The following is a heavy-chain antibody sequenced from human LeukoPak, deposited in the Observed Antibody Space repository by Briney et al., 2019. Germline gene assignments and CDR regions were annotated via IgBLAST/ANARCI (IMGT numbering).Heavy chain of an antibody. Sequence: SGTLSLTCAVYGGSFSGYYWSWIRQPPGKGLEWIGEINHSGSTNYNPSLKSRVTISVDTSKNQFSLKLSSVTAADTAVYYCARSRTLNYDFWSGYYRNDAFDIWGQGTMVTVSS. CDR1: GGSFSGYY. J-gene: IGHJ3*02. CDR2: INHSGST. D-gene: IGHD3-3*01. CDR3: ARSRTLNYDFWSGYYRNDAFDI. V-gene: IGHV4-34*01.